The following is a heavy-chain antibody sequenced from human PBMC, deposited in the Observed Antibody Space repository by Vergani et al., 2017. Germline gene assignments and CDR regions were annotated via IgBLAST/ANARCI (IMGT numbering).Heavy chain of an antibody. D-gene: IGHD1-1*01. CDR3: ARGPSAGWNDG. CDR1: GGSFSDYY. J-gene: IGHJ4*02. V-gene: IGHV4-34*01. Sequence: QVQLQQWGAGLLKPSETLSLTCAVSGGSFSDYYWSWIRQPPGKGLEWIGEINHSGSTNYNPSVKTRVTISVGTSKNQFSLKLSSVTAADTAVYYCARGPSAGWNDGWGQGTLVTVSS. CDR2: INHSGST.